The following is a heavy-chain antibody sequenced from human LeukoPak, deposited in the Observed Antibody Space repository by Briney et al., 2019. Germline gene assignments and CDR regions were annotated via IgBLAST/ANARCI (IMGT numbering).Heavy chain of an antibody. V-gene: IGHV1-46*01. CDR3: ARSPGSTSWFDP. D-gene: IGHD3-10*01. CDR2: INPSGGST. CDR1: GYTFTSYY. Sequence: ASVKVSCKASGYTFTSYYLHWVRQAPGQGLEWMGVINPSGGSTSYAQKFQGRVTMTRDTSTSTVYMELSSLRSEDTAVYYCARSPGSTSWFDPWGQGTLVTVSS. J-gene: IGHJ5*02.